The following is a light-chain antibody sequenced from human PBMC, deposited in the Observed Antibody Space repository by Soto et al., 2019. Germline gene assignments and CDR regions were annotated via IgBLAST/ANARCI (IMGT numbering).Light chain of an antibody. CDR2: DVN. Sequence: QSALTQPPSVSGSPGQSVTISCTGTTSDIDNYDSVSWYQQAPGTAPKLIIYDVNNRPSGAPDRFSGSTSGNTASLTISRLQAEDDTDYFCSLYTSNGSLIFGPVTKLTVL. V-gene: IGLV2-18*01. CDR3: SLYTSNGSLI. J-gene: IGLJ1*01. CDR1: TSDIDNYDS.